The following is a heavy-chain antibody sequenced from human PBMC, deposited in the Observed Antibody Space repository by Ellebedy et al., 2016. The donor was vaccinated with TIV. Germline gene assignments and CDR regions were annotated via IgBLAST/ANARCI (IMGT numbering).Heavy chain of an antibody. CDR1: AFTFDGSG. V-gene: IGHV3-69-1*01. J-gene: IGHJ5*01. CDR2: IGPSTTI. D-gene: IGHD2-15*01. Sequence: GESLKISXAASAFTFDGSGMTWVRQAPGKGLEWLSYIGPSTTIQYADSVKGRFTIFRDDARKTVSLQMDSLRAEDTAVYYCVTCGYCANNLAGSWLDSWGQGTLVTVSS. CDR3: VTCGYCANNLAGSWLDS.